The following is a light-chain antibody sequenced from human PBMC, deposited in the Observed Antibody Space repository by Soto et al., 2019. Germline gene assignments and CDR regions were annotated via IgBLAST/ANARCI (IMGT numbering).Light chain of an antibody. V-gene: IGLV2-14*01. CDR3: TSFTRSSTVV. J-gene: IGLJ3*02. CDR2: EVS. Sequence: QSALTQPASVSGSPGQSITISCTGTSSDVGAYNYVSWYQQHPGKAPKLKIYEVSNRPSGVSHRFSGSKSGNTASLTIAGLQADDEADYYCTSFTRSSTVVFGGGTKLTVL. CDR1: SSDVGAYNY.